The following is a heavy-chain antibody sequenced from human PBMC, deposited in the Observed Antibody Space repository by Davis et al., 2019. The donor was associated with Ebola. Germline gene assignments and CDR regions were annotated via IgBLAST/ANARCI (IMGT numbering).Heavy chain of an antibody. V-gene: IGHV3-30-3*01. J-gene: IGHJ5*02. CDR1: GFTFGSYA. CDR3: ARVFMLMRGTPENQFDP. CDR2: ISYDVNEK. D-gene: IGHD3-10*02. Sequence: GESLKISCAASGFTFGSYAMHWVRQAPGKGLEWVAAISYDVNEKYHADTVKGRFTISRDNSKDTLYLQMNSLGAEDTAVYYCARVFMLMRGTPENQFDPWGQGTLVTVSS.